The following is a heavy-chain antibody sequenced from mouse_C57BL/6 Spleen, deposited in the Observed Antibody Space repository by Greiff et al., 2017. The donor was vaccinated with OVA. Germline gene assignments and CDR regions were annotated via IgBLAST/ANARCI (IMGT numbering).Heavy chain of an antibody. Sequence: VQLQQSGAELVRPGPSVKVSCKASGYAFTNYLIEWVKQRPGQGLEWIGVINPGSGGTNYNEKFKGKATLTADKSSSTAYMQLSSLTSEDSAVYFCARGRTAYAMDYWGQGTSVTVSS. J-gene: IGHJ4*01. CDR2: INPGSGGT. CDR3: ARGRTAYAMDY. V-gene: IGHV1-54*01. CDR1: GYAFTNYL.